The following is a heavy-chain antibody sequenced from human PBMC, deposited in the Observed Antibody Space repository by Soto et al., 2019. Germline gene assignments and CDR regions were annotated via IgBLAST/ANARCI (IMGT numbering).Heavy chain of an antibody. Sequence: EVQLVESGGGLVQPGGSLRLSCAASGFTVSSSYMSWVHQAPGKGLEWVSVIYSGGSTYYADSVKGRFTISRDNSKNTLYLQMNSLRAEDTAVYYCARDVIAVAGTYFQHWGQGTLVTVSS. CDR1: GFTVSSSY. J-gene: IGHJ1*01. CDR2: IYSGGST. D-gene: IGHD6-19*01. CDR3: ARDVIAVAGTYFQH. V-gene: IGHV3-66*01.